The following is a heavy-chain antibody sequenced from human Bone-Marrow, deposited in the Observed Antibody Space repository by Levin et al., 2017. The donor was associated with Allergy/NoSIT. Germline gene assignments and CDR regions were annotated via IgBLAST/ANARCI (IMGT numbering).Heavy chain of an antibody. Sequence: SQTLSLTCTVSGDSISSGAFYWSWIRQLPGKGLEWIGYIYYSGTTYYNPSLKSRLTISVDTSKNQFSLKLNSLTAADTAVYYCARREAGWFDPWGQGTLVTVSS. D-gene: IGHD6-25*01. V-gene: IGHV4-31*03. CDR3: ARREAGWFDP. J-gene: IGHJ5*02. CDR2: IYYSGTT. CDR1: GDSISSGAFY.